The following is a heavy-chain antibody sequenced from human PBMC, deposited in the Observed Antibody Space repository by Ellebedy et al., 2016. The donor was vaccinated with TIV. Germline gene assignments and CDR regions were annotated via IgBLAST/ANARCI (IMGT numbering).Heavy chain of an antibody. V-gene: IGHV3-48*01. CDR2: ITSSSNII. J-gene: IGHJ4*02. D-gene: IGHD2-15*01. CDR3: ASTVVVIAARDY. Sequence: GESLKISCVASGFSFSDYSMNWFRQAPGKGLEWVSYITSSSNIIYYAGSVRGRFTISRDNAKNSLYLQMNRLRAEDTALYYCASTVVVIAARDYWGQGTLVTVSS. CDR1: GFSFSDYS.